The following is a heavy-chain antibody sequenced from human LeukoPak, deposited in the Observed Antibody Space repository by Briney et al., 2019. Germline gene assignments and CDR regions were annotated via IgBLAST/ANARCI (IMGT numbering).Heavy chain of an antibody. D-gene: IGHD6-19*01. J-gene: IGHJ3*02. CDR2: ISVYNANT. CDR3: AYSSAPDVFDI. V-gene: IGHV1-18*01. CDR1: GYTFTSYG. Sequence: ASVKVSCKASGYTFTSYGISWVRQAPGQGLEWMGWISVYNANTNYAQKLQGRVTMTTDTSTGTVYMELRSLRFDDTAVYYCAYSSAPDVFDIWGQGTMVTVSS.